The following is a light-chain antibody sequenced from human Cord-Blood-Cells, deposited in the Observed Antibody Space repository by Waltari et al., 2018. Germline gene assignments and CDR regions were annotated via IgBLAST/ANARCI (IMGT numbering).Light chain of an antibody. J-gene: IGKJ3*01. CDR1: QTLLHSNGYNY. V-gene: IGKV2-28*01. CDR3: MQALQTPFT. CDR2: LGS. Sequence: DIVMTQSPLSLPVTPGEPASISCSSSQTLLHSNGYNYWDWYLQKPGQSPQLLIYLGSNRASGVPDRFSGSGSGTDFTLKISRVEAEDVGVYYCMQALQTPFTFGPGTKVDIK.